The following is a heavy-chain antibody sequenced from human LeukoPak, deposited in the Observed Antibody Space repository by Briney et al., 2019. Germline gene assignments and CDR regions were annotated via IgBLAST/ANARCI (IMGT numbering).Heavy chain of an antibody. V-gene: IGHV4-61*02. J-gene: IGHJ4*02. CDR3: ARAPRD. CDR1: GGSISSGSYY. Sequence: SETLSLTCTVSGGSISSGSYYWSWIRQPAGKGLEWIGRIYTSGSTNYNPSLKSRVTISVDTSKNQFSLKLSSVTAAGTAVYYCARAPRDWGQGTLVTVSS. CDR2: IYTSGST.